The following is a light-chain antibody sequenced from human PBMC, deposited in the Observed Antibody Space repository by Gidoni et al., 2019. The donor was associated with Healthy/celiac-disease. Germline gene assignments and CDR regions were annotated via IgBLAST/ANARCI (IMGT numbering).Light chain of an antibody. CDR1: SSNIGSNT. J-gene: IGLJ2*01. CDR2: SNN. V-gene: IGLV1-44*01. CDR3: AAWDDSLNVV. Sequence: QSVLTQPPPASGTPGQRVTISCSGSSSNIGSNTVNWYQQLPGTAPNLLIYSNNQRPSGVPDRFSGSKSGTSASLAISGLQSEDEADYYCAAWDDSLNVVFGGGTKLTVL.